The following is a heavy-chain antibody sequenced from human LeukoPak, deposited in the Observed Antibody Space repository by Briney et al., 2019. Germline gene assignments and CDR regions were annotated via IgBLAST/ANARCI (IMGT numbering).Heavy chain of an antibody. J-gene: IGHJ4*02. Sequence: GGSLRLSCAASGFTFSYAWMNWVRQAPGKGLEWVGRIKSKTDGGTTDYAASVKGRFITSRDDSKNTLYLQMNSLKTEDTAVYYCTTAYIAATKDFDYWGQGTLVSVSS. CDR3: TTAYIAATKDFDY. CDR1: GFTFSYAW. D-gene: IGHD5-12*01. CDR2: IKSKTDGGTT. V-gene: IGHV3-15*01.